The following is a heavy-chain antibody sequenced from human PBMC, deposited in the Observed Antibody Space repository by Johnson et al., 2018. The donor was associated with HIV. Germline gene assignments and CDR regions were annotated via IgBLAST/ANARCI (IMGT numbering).Heavy chain of an antibody. Sequence: QVQLVESGGGLVKPGGSLRLSCAASGFTFSDCYMSWLRQAPGKGLEWVAVISYDGSNKYYADSVKGRFTISRDNSKNTLYLQMNSLRAEDTAVYYCTRRSPYDAFDIWGQGTMVTVSS. V-gene: IGHV3-30*03. CDR3: TRRSPYDAFDI. CDR1: GFTFSDCY. J-gene: IGHJ3*02. CDR2: ISYDGSNK.